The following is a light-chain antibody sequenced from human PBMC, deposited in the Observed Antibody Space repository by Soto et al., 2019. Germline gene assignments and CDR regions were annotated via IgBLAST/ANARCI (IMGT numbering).Light chain of an antibody. CDR3: QQYNNWPTWT. V-gene: IGKV3D-15*01. CDR2: GAS. Sequence: EIVMMQSPATLSVSPGERATLSCRASQSVSSNLAWYQQKPGQAPRLLIYGASIRATGIPARFSGSGSGTEFTLTISSLQSEDFAVYYCQQYNNWPTWTFGQGTKVDIK. J-gene: IGKJ1*01. CDR1: QSVSSN.